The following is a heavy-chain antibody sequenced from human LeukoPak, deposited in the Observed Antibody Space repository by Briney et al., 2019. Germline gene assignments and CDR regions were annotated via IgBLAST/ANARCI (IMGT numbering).Heavy chain of an antibody. V-gene: IGHV1-18*01. D-gene: IGHD6-19*01. CDR3: ARDSLAPRIAVAGTDY. Sequence: ASVKVSCKASGYTFTSYSISWVRQAPGQGLEWMGWISAYNGNTNYAQKLQGRVTMTTDTSTSTAYMELRSLRSDDTAVYYCARDSLAPRIAVAGTDYWGQGTLVTVSS. CDR2: ISAYNGNT. J-gene: IGHJ4*02. CDR1: GYTFTSYS.